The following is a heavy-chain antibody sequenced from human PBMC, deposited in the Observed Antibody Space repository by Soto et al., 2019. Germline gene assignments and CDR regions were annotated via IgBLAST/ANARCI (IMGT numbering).Heavy chain of an antibody. V-gene: IGHV5-51*01. CDR1: GYSFTTYW. Sequence: PGESLKISCRGFGYSFTTYWIGWVRQMPGKGLEWMGIIYPGDSDTRYSPSFQGQVTFSADKSISTAYMQWSSLKASDTAMYYCARYSGYDPTRSMTGGYYFDCWALGSLV. CDR2: IYPGDSDT. D-gene: IGHD5-12*01. J-gene: IGHJ4*02. CDR3: ARYSGYDPTRSMTGGYYFDC.